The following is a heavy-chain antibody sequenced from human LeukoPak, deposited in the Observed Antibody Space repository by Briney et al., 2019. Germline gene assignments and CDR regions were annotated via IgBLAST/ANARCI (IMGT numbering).Heavy chain of an antibody. Sequence: ASVKVSCKASGYTFTGYYMHWVRQAPGQGLEWMGWINPNSGGTNYAQKFQGWVTMTRDTSISTAYMELSRLRSDDTAVYYCARASTVTNSDFDYWGQGTLATVSS. J-gene: IGHJ4*02. CDR2: INPNSGGT. CDR1: GYTFTGYY. D-gene: IGHD4-17*01. V-gene: IGHV1-2*04. CDR3: ARASTVTNSDFDY.